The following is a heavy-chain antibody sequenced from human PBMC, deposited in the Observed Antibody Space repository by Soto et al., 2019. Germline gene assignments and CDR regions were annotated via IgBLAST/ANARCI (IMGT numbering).Heavy chain of an antibody. V-gene: IGHV4-59*01. D-gene: IGHD3-9*01. J-gene: IGHJ5*02. CDR3: AKEAHYDILTGYRPFDP. CDR1: GGSISSYY. CDR2: IYYSGST. Sequence: QVQLQESGPGLVKPSETLSLTCTVSGGSISSYYWSWIRQPPGKGLEWIGYIYYSGSTNYNPSLKSRITISVHTSKNQSSLKHGSVTAADTAGYYCAKEAHYDILTGYRPFDPWGQGTLVTVSS.